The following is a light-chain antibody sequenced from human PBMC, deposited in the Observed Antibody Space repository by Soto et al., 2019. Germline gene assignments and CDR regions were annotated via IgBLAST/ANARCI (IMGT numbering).Light chain of an antibody. CDR1: QSVSANY. CDR3: QQYVASPWT. Sequence: EIVLTQSPGTLSLSPGERATLSCRASQSVSANYLAWYQQKPGQAPRLVVYGASIRATGIPERFSGSGSGTDFTLTISRLEPEDFAVYYCQQYVASPWTFGQGTTVEIK. J-gene: IGKJ1*01. V-gene: IGKV3-20*01. CDR2: GAS.